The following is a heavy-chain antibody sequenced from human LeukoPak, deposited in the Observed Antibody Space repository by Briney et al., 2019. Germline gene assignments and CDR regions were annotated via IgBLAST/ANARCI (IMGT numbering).Heavy chain of an antibody. V-gene: IGHV3-21*06. CDR2: ISSSSSNI. CDR1: EFTFSIYS. D-gene: IGHD2-15*01. J-gene: IGHJ4*02. CDR3: ARGLGAYCSGGSCTFDN. Sequence: GGSLRLTCAASEFTFSIYSMNWVRQSPGKGLEWVSSISSSSSNIYYADSVKGRFTISRDNAKNRLYLQMNSLRAEDTAVYYCARGLGAYCSGGSCTFDNWGQGTLVTVSS.